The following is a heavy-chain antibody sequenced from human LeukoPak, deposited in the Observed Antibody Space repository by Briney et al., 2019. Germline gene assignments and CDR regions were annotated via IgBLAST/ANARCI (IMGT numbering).Heavy chain of an antibody. Sequence: ASVTVSCKASGCTFTRYYMHWVRQAPGQGLEWMGIINPSGGSTSYVQKFQGRVTMTRDTSTSTVYMELSSLRSEDTAVYYCARDCVPTQNYYNSSGYHYDYWGQGTLVTVSS. J-gene: IGHJ4*02. CDR1: GCTFTRYY. D-gene: IGHD3-22*01. CDR3: ARDCVPTQNYYNSSGYHYDY. V-gene: IGHV1-46*01. CDR2: INPSGGST.